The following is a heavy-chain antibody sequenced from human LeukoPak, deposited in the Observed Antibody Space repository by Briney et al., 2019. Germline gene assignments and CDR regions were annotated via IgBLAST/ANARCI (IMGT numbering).Heavy chain of an antibody. CDR2: IYTSGST. CDR3: ARDDALSHYYGSGSYHY. Sequence: SQTLSLTCTVPGGSISSGSYYWSWIRQPAGKGLEWIGRIYTSGSTNYNPSLKSRVTISVDTSKNQFSLKLSSVTAADTAVYYCARDDALSHYYGSGSYHYWGQGTLVTVSS. CDR1: GGSISSGSYY. D-gene: IGHD3-10*01. J-gene: IGHJ4*02. V-gene: IGHV4-61*02.